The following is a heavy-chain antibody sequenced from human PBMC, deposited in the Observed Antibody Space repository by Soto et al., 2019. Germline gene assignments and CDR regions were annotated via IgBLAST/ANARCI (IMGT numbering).Heavy chain of an antibody. D-gene: IGHD6-13*01. CDR3: ARIIAVRIAATLYWYFDL. CDR1: GFSLSNARMG. CDR2: IFSNDEK. Sequence: QVTLKESGPVLVKPTETLTLTCTVSGFSLSNARMGVSWIRQPPGKALEWLAHIFSNDEKSYSTSLKSRLTISKDTSKSQVVLTMTNMDPVDTATYYCARIIAVRIAATLYWYFDLWGRGTLFTVSS. J-gene: IGHJ2*01. V-gene: IGHV2-26*01.